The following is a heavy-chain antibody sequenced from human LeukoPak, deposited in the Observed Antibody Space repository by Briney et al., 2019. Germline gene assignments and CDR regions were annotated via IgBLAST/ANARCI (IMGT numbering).Heavy chain of an antibody. J-gene: IGHJ4*02. CDR2: INPSGGST. V-gene: IGHV1-46*01. D-gene: IGHD3-10*01. CDR1: GYTFTGYY. Sequence: ASVKVSCKASGYTFTGYYKHWVRQAPGQGLEWMGIINPSGGSTSYAQKFQGRVTMTRDTSTSTVYMELSSLRSEDTAVYYCARLGSITMVRGVIPPDYWGQGTLVTVSS. CDR3: ARLGSITMVRGVIPPDY.